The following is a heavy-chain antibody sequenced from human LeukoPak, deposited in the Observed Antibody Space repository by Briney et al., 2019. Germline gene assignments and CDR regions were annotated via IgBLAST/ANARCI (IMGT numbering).Heavy chain of an antibody. D-gene: IGHD1-26*01. CDR1: GFTVSNKY. J-gene: IGHJ4*02. CDR3: AREGATTAFDY. CDR2: IYSGGRT. Sequence: GGSLRLSCAASGFTVSNKYMTWVRQAPGKGLEWVSIIYSGGRTYYADSAKGRFTISRDIFKNTVYLQMNSLRAEDTAVYYCAREGATTAFDYWGQGTLVTVSS. V-gene: IGHV3-53*01.